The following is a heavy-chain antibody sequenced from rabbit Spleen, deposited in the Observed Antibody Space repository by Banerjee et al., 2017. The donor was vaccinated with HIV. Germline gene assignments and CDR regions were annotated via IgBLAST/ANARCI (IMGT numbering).Heavy chain of an antibody. V-gene: IGHV1S47*01. D-gene: IGHD6-1*01. CDR1: GFDFNVYG. CDR3: ARDHTYGYAAFAYVTMDYFDL. CDR2: IDPIFGRT. J-gene: IGHJ4*01. Sequence: QEQLVESGGGLVQPGGSLKLSCKASGFDFNVYGLSWVRQAPGKGLEWIGYIDPIFGRTYYASWVNGRFTISSHNAQNTLYLQLHSLTAADTATYFCARDHTYGYAAFAYVTMDYFDLWGPGTLVTVS.